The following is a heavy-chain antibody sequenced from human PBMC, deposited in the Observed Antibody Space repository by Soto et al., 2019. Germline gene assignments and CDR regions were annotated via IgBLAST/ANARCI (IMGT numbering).Heavy chain of an antibody. D-gene: IGHD1-26*01. CDR1: GGTFSSYA. V-gene: IGHV1-18*01. J-gene: IGHJ5*02. CDR2: ISAYNGNT. CDR3: ARDLGSGSYSRRSNWFDP. Sequence: QVQLVQSGAEVKKPGSSVKVSCKASGGTFSSYAISWVRQAPGQGLEWMGWISAYNGNTNYAQKLQGRVTMTTDTSTSTAYMELRSLRSDDTAVYYCARDLGSGSYSRRSNWFDPWGQGTLVTVSS.